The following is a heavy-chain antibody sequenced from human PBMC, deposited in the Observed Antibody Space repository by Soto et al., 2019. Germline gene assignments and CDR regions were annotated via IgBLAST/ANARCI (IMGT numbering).Heavy chain of an antibody. D-gene: IGHD1-26*01. CDR1: GYSFTSYW. CDR2: IYPGDSDT. Sequence: GESLKISCKGSGYSFTSYWIGRVRQMPGKGLEWMGIIYPGDSDTRYSPSFQGQVTISADKSISTAYLQWSSLKASDTAMYYFASRPNSGSYPTYFDYWGQGSLVSVAS. V-gene: IGHV5-51*01. J-gene: IGHJ4*02. CDR3: ASRPNSGSYPTYFDY.